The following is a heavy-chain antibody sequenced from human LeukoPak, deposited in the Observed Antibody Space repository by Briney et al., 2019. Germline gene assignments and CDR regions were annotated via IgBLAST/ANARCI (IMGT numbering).Heavy chain of an antibody. CDR1: GSIFNTYA. D-gene: IGHD3-10*01. CDR2: IRGSGEST. Sequence: PGGSLRLSCAASGSIFNTYAMSWVRQAPGKGLEWVSTIRGSGESTHYADSVQGRFTISRDNSKNTLYLQMSSLRDEDTAVYYCAKNYESGRGVPYGMDVWGQGTTVTVSS. V-gene: IGHV3-23*01. J-gene: IGHJ6*02. CDR3: AKNYESGRGVPYGMDV.